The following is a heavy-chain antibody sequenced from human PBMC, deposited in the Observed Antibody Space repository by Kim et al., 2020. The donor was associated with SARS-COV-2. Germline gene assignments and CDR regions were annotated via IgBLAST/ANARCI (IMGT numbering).Heavy chain of an antibody. Sequence: GGSLRLSCAASGFTFSDYWMHWVRQAPGKGLVPVSRIKGDGTNIGYADSVKGRFTISRDNAKNTLYLQMNSLRAEDTAIYYCARDSWASPDYWCQGTLVT. V-gene: IGHV3-74*01. J-gene: IGHJ4*02. CDR3: ARDSWASPDY. D-gene: IGHD7-27*01. CDR1: GFTFSDYW. CDR2: IKGDGTNI.